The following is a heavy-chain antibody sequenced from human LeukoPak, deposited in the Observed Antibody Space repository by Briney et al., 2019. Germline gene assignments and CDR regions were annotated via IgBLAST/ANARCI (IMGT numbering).Heavy chain of an antibody. CDR2: INPNSGDT. CDR3: ARGRDIVATFYYYYMDV. J-gene: IGHJ6*03. Sequence: ASVKVSCKASGYTFTGYYMHWVRQAPGQGLEWMGWINPNSGDTNYAQKFQDRVTMTRDTSISTAYMELSRLRSDDTAVYYCARGRDIVATFYYYYMDVWGKGTTVTVSS. D-gene: IGHD2-15*01. V-gene: IGHV1-2*02. CDR1: GYTFTGYY.